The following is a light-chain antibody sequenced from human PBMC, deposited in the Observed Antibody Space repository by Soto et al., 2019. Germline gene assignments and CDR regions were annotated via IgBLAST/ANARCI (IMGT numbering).Light chain of an antibody. CDR3: QQYDTSPLT. Sequence: EVVLTQSPGTLSLSPGERATLSCRASQSVTSNYLAWYQQKPGRAPRLLIFGAFNRATGIPDRFSGSSSGTDFTLTINGLEHEDFAVYYCQQYDTSPLTFGGGTKVEI. V-gene: IGKV3-20*01. CDR2: GAF. CDR1: QSVTSNY. J-gene: IGKJ4*01.